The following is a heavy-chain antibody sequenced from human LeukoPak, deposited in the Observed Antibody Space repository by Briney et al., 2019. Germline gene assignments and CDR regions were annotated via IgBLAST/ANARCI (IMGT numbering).Heavy chain of an antibody. J-gene: IGHJ6*03. CDR3: AKVVATIRFYYYYYMDV. V-gene: IGHV3-48*03. Sequence: PGGSLRLSCAASGFTFSSYEMNWVRQAPGKGLEWVSYISSSGSTIYYADSVKGRFTISRDNAKNSLYLQMNSLRAEDTAVYYCAKVVATIRFYYYYYMDVWGKGTTVTISS. CDR1: GFTFSSYE. CDR2: ISSSGSTI. D-gene: IGHD5-12*01.